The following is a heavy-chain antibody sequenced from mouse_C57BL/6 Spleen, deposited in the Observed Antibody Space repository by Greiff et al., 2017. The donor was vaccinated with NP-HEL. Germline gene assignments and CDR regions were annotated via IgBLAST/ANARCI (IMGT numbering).Heavy chain of an antibody. V-gene: IGHV14-4*01. Sequence: VQLQQSGAELVRPGASVKLSCTASGFNIKDDYMHWVKQRPEQGLEWIGWIDPENGDTEYASKFQGKATITADTSSNTAYLQLSSLTSEGTAVYYCTTGGDLDYWGQGTTLTVSS. D-gene: IGHD2-13*01. CDR1: GFNIKDDY. J-gene: IGHJ2*01. CDR3: TTGGDLDY. CDR2: IDPENGDT.